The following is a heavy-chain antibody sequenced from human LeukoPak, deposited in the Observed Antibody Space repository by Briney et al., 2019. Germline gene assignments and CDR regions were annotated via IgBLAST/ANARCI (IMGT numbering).Heavy chain of an antibody. CDR2: ISSSSSYI. CDR1: GFTFSSYS. CDR3: ASRRGESYNWLDP. V-gene: IGHV3-21*01. J-gene: IGHJ5*02. D-gene: IGHD3-10*01. Sequence: PGGSLRLSCAASGFTFSSYSMNWVRQAPGKGLEWVSSISSSSSYIYYADSVKGRFTISRDNAKNSLYLQMNSLRAEDTAVYYCASRRGESYNWLDPWGQGTLVTVSS.